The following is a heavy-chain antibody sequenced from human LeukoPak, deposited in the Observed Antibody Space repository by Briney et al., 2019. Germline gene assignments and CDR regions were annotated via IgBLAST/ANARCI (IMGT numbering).Heavy chain of an antibody. CDR3: AKEQEYDILTSAIDY. D-gene: IGHD3-9*01. CDR2: ISGSGGST. Sequence: GGSLRLSCAASGFTFSSYAMSWVRQAPGKGLEWVSDISGSGGSTYYADSVKGRFTISRDNSKNTLYLQMNSLRAEDTAVYYFAKEQEYDILTSAIDYWGQGTLVTVSS. CDR1: GFTFSSYA. V-gene: IGHV3-23*01. J-gene: IGHJ4*02.